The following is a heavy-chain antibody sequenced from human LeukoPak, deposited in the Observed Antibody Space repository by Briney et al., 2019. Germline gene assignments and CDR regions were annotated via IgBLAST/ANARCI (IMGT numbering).Heavy chain of an antibody. V-gene: IGHV4-59*08. D-gene: IGHD2-21*01. Sequence: SETLSLTCTVSGGSISSYYWSWIRQPPGKGLEWIGYIYYSGSTYYNPSLKSRVTISVDTSKNQFTLKLSSVTAADTAVYYCARRRNSLPHWYFDLWGRGTLVTVSS. CDR2: IYYSGST. J-gene: IGHJ2*01. CDR1: GGSISSYY. CDR3: ARRRNSLPHWYFDL.